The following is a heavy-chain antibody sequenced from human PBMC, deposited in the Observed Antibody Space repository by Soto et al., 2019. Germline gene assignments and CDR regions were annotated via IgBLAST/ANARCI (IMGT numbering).Heavy chain of an antibody. D-gene: IGHD3-16*01. Sequence: SVKVSCKASGDGFRSQGVTWVRQAPGQGLEWMGGIIPIYGTTNYAQKFQGRVTITADDFTTAAYMELRSLTSEDTAVYYCATTCMSAYTPGRPNTKAYYFYGMNVWGQGTPVTVSS. CDR3: ATTCMSAYTPGRPNTKAYYFYGMNV. CDR2: IIPIYGTT. V-gene: IGHV1-69*13. CDR1: GDGFRSQG. J-gene: IGHJ6*02.